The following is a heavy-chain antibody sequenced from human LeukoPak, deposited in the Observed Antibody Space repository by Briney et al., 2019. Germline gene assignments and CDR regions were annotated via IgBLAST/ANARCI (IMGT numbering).Heavy chain of an antibody. CDR3: ARDLYPGY. Sequence: GGSLRLSCAASGFTFSSYWMSWVRQAPGRGLEWVANIKSDGSEKYYVDSLKGRFTISRDNARNSLYLQMNSLRADDTAVYYCARDLYPGYWGQGTLVTVSS. CDR2: IKSDGSEK. J-gene: IGHJ4*02. D-gene: IGHD3-16*01. V-gene: IGHV3-7*01. CDR1: GFTFSSYW.